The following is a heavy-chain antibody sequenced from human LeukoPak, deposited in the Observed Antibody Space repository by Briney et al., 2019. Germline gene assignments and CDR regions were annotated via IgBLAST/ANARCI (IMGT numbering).Heavy chain of an antibody. CDR3: ARDLQQLEHNWFDP. CDR2: INPDTGGT. V-gene: IGHV1-2*02. J-gene: IGHJ5*02. CDR1: GYSFTIYY. Sequence: GASVKVSCKASGYSFTIYYLHWLRQAPGQGLEWMGWINPDTGGTFYAQKFKGRVTISRDTSISTAYMEVNRLTSDDTAVYYCARDLQQLEHNWFDPWGQGTLVTVSS. D-gene: IGHD6-13*01.